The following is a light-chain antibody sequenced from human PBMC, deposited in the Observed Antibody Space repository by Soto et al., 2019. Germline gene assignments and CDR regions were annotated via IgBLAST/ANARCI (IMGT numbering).Light chain of an antibody. Sequence: AIQMTQSPSSLSASVGDRVTITCRASQGIRTELGWYQQRPGRAPKLLIYGASTLQSGVPSRFSGSGAGTDVTLTISDLEPEDFATYYCLQDSSYPRTFGQGTKIDIK. CDR3: LQDSSYPRT. V-gene: IGKV1-6*01. CDR1: QGIRTE. CDR2: GAS. J-gene: IGKJ1*01.